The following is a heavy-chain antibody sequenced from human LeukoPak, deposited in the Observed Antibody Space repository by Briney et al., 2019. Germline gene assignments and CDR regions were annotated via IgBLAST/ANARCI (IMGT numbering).Heavy chain of an antibody. Sequence: PSETLSLTCTVSGGSISSSNYYWTSVRQPAGNGLEWLGRIYATGSPTYSPSLKSRVTISVDTSTNQSSLKLTSVSAADTAVYYCSRDRGITTARGVPSWFDPWGEGTLVTVSS. D-gene: IGHD3-10*01. V-gene: IGHV4-61*02. CDR2: IYATGSP. CDR1: GGSISSSNYY. J-gene: IGHJ5*02. CDR3: SRDRGITTARGVPSWFDP.